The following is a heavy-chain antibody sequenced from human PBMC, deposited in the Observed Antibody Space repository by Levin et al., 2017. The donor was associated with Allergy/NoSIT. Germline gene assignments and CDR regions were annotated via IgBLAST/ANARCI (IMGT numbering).Heavy chain of an antibody. J-gene: IGHJ1*01. CDR1: GFSFSNYA. CDR2: ISGSGGST. CDR3: SKGLYGDYAPEYFQH. Sequence: HASETLSLTCAASGFSFSNYAMSWVRQAPGKGLEWVSGISGSGGSTYYADSVKGRFTISRGNSKNTLSLQMNSLRAEDTAVYYCSKGLYGDYAPEYFQHWGQGTLVTVSS. V-gene: IGHV3-23*01. D-gene: IGHD4-17*01.